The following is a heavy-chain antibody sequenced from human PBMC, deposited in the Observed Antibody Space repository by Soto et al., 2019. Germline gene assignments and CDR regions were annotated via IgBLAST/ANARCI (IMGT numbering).Heavy chain of an antibody. V-gene: IGHV5-51*01. J-gene: IGHJ4*02. CDR3: ARSTPTAMATPSPDY. Sequence: EVQLVQSGAEVKKPGESLKISCKGSGYSFTSYWIGWVRQMPGKGLEWMGIIYPGDSDTRYSPSFQGQVTISADKSISTAYLQWSSLKASDTAMYYCARSTPTAMATPSPDYWGQGTLVTVSS. CDR1: GYSFTSYW. D-gene: IGHD5-18*01. CDR2: IYPGDSDT.